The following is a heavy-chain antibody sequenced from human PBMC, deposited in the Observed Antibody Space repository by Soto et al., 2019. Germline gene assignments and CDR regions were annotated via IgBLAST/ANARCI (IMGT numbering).Heavy chain of an antibody. V-gene: IGHV1-8*01. D-gene: IGHD6-13*01. CDR2: MNPNSGNT. J-gene: IGHJ6*02. CDR1: GYTFTSYD. CDR3: ARRDSSRWYRVNYGMDV. Sequence: ASVKVSCKASGYTFTSYDINWVRQATGQGLEWMGWMNPNSGNTGYAQKFQGRVTMTRNTSISTAYMELSSLRSEDTAVYYCARRDSSRWYRVNYGMDVWGQGAKVTVYS.